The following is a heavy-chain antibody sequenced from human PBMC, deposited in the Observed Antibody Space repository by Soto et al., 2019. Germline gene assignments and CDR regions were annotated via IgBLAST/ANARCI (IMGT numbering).Heavy chain of an antibody. CDR2: ISSSSSYI. J-gene: IGHJ5*02. V-gene: IGHV3-21*01. CDR3: ARDQYSSGWFNWFDP. Sequence: GGSLRLCCAASGFTFSSYSMNWVRQAPGKGLEWVSSISSSSSYIYYADSVKGRFTISRDNAKNSLYLQMNSLRAEDTAVYYCARDQYSSGWFNWFDPWGQGTLVTVSS. D-gene: IGHD6-19*01. CDR1: GFTFSSYS.